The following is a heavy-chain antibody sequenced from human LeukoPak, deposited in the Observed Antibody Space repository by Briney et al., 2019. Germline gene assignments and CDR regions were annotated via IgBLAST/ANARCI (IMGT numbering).Heavy chain of an antibody. Sequence: PSETLSLTCTVSGGXISSYYCSWIRQPPGKGQEWIGFLYYSGSTNYNPSLKSRVNISVDMSKNQFSLKLSSVTAADTAVYYCARGSVYGDYKDYWGQGTLVTVSS. CDR3: ARGSVYGDYKDY. CDR1: GGXISSYY. J-gene: IGHJ4*02. V-gene: IGHV4-59*12. D-gene: IGHD4-17*01. CDR2: LYYSGST.